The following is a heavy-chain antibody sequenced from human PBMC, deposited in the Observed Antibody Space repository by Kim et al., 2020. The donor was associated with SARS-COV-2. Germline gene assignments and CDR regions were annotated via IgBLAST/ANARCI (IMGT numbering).Heavy chain of an antibody. Sequence: GGSLRLSCAASGFTFSSYWMHWVRQAPGKGLVWVSRINSDGSSTSYADSVKGRFTISRDNAKNTLYLQMNSLRAEDTAVYYCARTHWAYYDSSGYYFWGQGTLVTVSA. D-gene: IGHD3-22*01. J-gene: IGHJ4*02. CDR3: ARTHWAYYDSSGYYF. CDR2: INSDGSST. CDR1: GFTFSSYW. V-gene: IGHV3-74*01.